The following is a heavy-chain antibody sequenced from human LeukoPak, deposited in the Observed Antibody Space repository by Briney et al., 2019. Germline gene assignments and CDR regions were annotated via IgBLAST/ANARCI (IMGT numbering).Heavy chain of an antibody. CDR3: ARAATYYDSSGYFPFDY. J-gene: IGHJ4*02. CDR1: GGSISSGGYS. Sequence: SQTLSLTCAVSGGSISSGGYSWSWIRQPPGKGLEWIGYIYHSGSTYYNPSLKSRVTISVDTSKNQLSLKLSSVTAADTAVYYCARAATYYDSSGYFPFDYWGQGTLVTVSS. D-gene: IGHD3-22*01. V-gene: IGHV4-30-2*05. CDR2: IYHSGST.